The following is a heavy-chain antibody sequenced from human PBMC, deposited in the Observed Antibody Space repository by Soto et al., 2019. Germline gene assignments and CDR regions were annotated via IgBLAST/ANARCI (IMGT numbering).Heavy chain of an antibody. CDR2: INAGNGNT. CDR3: ARAARADGITAMVYYYFDY. D-gene: IGHD5-18*01. CDR1: GYTFTSYS. V-gene: IGHV1-3*01. Sequence: ASVNVSCKSSGYTFTSYSIHWVRQAPGQRLEWMGWINAGNGNTKYSRKFQGRVTITRDTSASTAYMELSSLRSEDTAVYYCARAARADGITAMVYYYFDYWGQGTLVTVSS. J-gene: IGHJ4*02.